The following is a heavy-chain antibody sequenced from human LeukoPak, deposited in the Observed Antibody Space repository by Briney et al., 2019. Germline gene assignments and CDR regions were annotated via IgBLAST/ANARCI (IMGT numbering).Heavy chain of an antibody. CDR2: ISWDGGST. CDR3: ARTIVVVVGAHDYFDY. D-gene: IGHD2-15*01. J-gene: IGHJ4*02. CDR1: GFTFDDYT. V-gene: IGHV3-43*01. Sequence: GGSLRLSCAASGFTFDDYTMHWVRQAPGKGLEWVSLISWDGGSTYYADSVKGRFTISRDNSKNSLYLQMNSLRAEDTAVYYCARTIVVVVGAHDYFDYWGQGTLVTVSS.